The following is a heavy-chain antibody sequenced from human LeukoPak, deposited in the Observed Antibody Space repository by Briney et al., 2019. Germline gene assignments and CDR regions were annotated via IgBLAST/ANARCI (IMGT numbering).Heavy chain of an antibody. J-gene: IGHJ1*01. V-gene: IGHV1-2*02. CDR3: ARGTIGSYSSVHD. CDR1: GYTFTGYY. CDR2: INPKSGGT. Sequence: ASVKVSCKASGYTFTGYYMHWVRQAPGQGLGWVGWINPKSGGTDYAQRLQGRVTMTTDTSIATAYMELSRLTSDDTAVYFCARGTIGSYSSVHDWGQGTLVTVSS. D-gene: IGHD1-26*01.